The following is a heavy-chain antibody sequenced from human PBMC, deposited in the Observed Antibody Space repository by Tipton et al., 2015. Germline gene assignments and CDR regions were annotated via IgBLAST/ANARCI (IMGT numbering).Heavy chain of an antibody. CDR2: IYYSGST. J-gene: IGHJ4*02. Sequence: GLVKPSETLSLTCTVSGGSVSSASYYWSWIRQPPGKGLEWIAYIYYSGSTSYNPSLSSRLTISVDTSKNQFSLKLTSVTAADTAVYHCARLRGHIIMTRGDNAGFFYDYWGQGTLVTVAS. D-gene: IGHD3-10*01. CDR1: GGSVSSASYY. CDR3: ARLRGHIIMTRGDNAGFFYDY. V-gene: IGHV4-61*01.